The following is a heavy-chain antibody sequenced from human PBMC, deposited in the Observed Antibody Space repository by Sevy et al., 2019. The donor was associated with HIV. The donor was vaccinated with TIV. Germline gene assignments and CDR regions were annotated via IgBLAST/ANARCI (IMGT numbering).Heavy chain of an antibody. CDR1: GFTFSSYW. V-gene: IGHV3-7*01. Sequence: GGSLRLSCAASGFTFSSYWMSWVRQAPGKGLEWVANIKQDGSEKYYVDSVKGRFTISRDNAKNSLYLKMNSLRAEDTAVYYCARDWGGGSCYSCYYYGMDVWGQGTTVTVSS. D-gene: IGHD2-15*01. CDR2: IKQDGSEK. CDR3: ARDWGGGSCYSCYYYGMDV. J-gene: IGHJ6*02.